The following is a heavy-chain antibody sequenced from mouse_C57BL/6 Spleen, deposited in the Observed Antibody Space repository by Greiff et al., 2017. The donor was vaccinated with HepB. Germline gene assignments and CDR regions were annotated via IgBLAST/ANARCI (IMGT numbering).Heavy chain of an antibody. CDR1: GFNIKDDY. V-gene: IGHV14-4*01. Sequence: VHVKQSGAELVRPGASVKLSCTASGFNIKDDYMHWVKQRPEQGLEWIGWIDPENGDTEYASKFQGKATITADTSSNTAYLQLSSLTSEDTAVYYCTTNGDYWGQGTTLTVSS. D-gene: IGHD1-2*01. CDR2: IDPENGDT. J-gene: IGHJ2*01. CDR3: TTNGDY.